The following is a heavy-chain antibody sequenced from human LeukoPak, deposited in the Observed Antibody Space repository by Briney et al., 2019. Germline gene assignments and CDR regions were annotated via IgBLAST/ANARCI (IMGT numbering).Heavy chain of an antibody. CDR1: GFTFSSYW. D-gene: IGHD5-18*01. V-gene: IGHV3-43*01. CDR2: ISWDGGST. CDR3: AKDRLGYSYGYYFDY. Sequence: GGSLRLSCAASGFTFSSYWMSLVRQAPGKGLEWVSLISWDGGSTYYADSVKGRFTISRDNSKNSLYLQMNSLRTEDTALYYCAKDRLGYSYGYYFDYWGQGTLVTVSS. J-gene: IGHJ4*02.